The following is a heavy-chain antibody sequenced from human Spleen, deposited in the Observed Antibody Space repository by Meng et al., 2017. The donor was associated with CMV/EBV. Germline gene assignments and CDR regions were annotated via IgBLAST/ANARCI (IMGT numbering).Heavy chain of an antibody. Sequence: EVQLVESGGGLVKPGGSVRLSCAASGFTFSTYSMNWVRQAPGKGLEWVSSIVSNNNYIYYADSVKGRFTISRDNAKNSLYLQMNSLRAEDTAVYYCARDYSSGFDSWGQGTLVTVAS. V-gene: IGHV3-21*01. J-gene: IGHJ4*02. D-gene: IGHD6-19*01. CDR2: IVSNNNYI. CDR3: ARDYSSGFDS. CDR1: GFTFSTYS.